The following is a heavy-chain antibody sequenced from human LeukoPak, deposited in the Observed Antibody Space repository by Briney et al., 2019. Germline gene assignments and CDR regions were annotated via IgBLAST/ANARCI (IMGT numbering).Heavy chain of an antibody. V-gene: IGHV3-15*07. CDR1: GFTFSNAW. CDR3: TTTGTNDRHPFGERTVYDYYYGMDV. Sequence: PGGSLRLSCAAAGFTFSNAWMNWVRQARGKGLEWVGRIKSKTYGGTTDYAAPVKGRFNISRDDSTNTLYLQMKSLKPEDTAVSYCTTTGTNDRHPFGERTVYDYYYGMDVWGQGTTVTVSS. D-gene: IGHD3-10*01. CDR2: IKSKTYGGTT. J-gene: IGHJ6*02.